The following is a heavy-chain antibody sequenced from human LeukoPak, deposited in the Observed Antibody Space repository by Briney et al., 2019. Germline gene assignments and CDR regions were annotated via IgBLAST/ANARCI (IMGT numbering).Heavy chain of an antibody. CDR2: ISSSSSYI. CDR1: GFTFSRHG. D-gene: IGHD1-26*01. V-gene: IGHV3-21*01. J-gene: IGHJ5*02. Sequence: GGSLRLSCVASGFTFSRHGMHWVRQAPGKGLEWLSSISSSSSYIYYADSVKGRFTISRDNAKNSLYLQMNSLRAEDTAVYYCAKDLMKIVGATHNWFDPWGQGPLVTVSS. CDR3: AKDLMKIVGATHNWFDP.